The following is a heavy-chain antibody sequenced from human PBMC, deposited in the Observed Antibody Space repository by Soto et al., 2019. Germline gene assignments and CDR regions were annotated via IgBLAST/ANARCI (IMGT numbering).Heavy chain of an antibody. D-gene: IGHD6-19*01. CDR1: GGSISSSSYY. Sequence: ASETLSLTCTVSGGSISSSSYYWGWIRQPPGKGLEWIGYIYYSGSPYYNPSLKSRVTISVDTSKNQFSLKLSSVTAADTAVYYCAVPAASVAGASGSYYYYGMDVWGQGTTVTVSS. CDR3: AVPAASVAGASGSYYYYGMDV. J-gene: IGHJ6*02. CDR2: IYYSGSP. V-gene: IGHV4-39*01.